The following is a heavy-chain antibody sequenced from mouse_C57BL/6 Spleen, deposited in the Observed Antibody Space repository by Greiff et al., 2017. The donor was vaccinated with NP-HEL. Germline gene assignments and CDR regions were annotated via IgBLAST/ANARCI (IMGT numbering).Heavy chain of an antibody. CDR3: ARGGVTTVVAPHWYCDV. CDR2: INPSTGGT. J-gene: IGHJ1*03. Sequence: VQLQQSGPELVKPGASVKISCKASGYSFTGYYMNWVKQSPEKSLEWIGEINPSTGGTTSNQEFKAKATLTVDKATSTAYMQLKGLTSEDYAVYYCARGGVTTVVAPHWYCDVWGTGTTVTVSS. D-gene: IGHD1-1*01. CDR1: GYSFTGYY. V-gene: IGHV1-42*01.